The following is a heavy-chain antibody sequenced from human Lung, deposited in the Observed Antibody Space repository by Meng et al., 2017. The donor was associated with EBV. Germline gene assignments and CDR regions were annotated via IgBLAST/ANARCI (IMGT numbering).Heavy chain of an antibody. CDR2: IYYSGST. CDR1: GGSISNGGYY. J-gene: IGHJ4*02. CDR3: ARLRLVWMFDY. V-gene: IGHV4-31*11. Sequence: GQLQESGPGLVKPSQTLSLTCAASGGSISNGGYYWSWVRQHPGKGLEWIGYIYYSGSTYYNPSLKSRVTISVDTSKNQFSLKLSSVTAADTAVYYCARLRLVWMFDYWGQGALVTVSS. D-gene: IGHD6-19*01.